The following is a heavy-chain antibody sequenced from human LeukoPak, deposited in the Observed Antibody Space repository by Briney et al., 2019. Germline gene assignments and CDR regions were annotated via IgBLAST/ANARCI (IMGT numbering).Heavy chain of an antibody. D-gene: IGHD2-2*01. CDR2: IYYSGSS. Sequence: KASETLSLTCTVSGDSTSSSSYYWGWVRQPPGKGLEWIGDIYYSGSSYYSPSLKSRVTISLDTSKNQFSLKLRSVTAADTAVYYCARGRYQLPRGFDYWGQGTLVTVSS. CDR1: GDSTSSSSYY. V-gene: IGHV4-39*01. J-gene: IGHJ4*02. CDR3: ARGRYQLPRGFDY.